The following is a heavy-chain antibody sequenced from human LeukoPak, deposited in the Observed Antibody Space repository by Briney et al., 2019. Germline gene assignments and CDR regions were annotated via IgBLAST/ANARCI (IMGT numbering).Heavy chain of an antibody. J-gene: IGHJ6*03. CDR3: ARDPYSGYYGTYYYYYMDV. Sequence: GGSLRLSCTASGFTFSSYDMHWVRQGTGKGLEWVSAIGTAGDTYYGGFVKGRFTISRENAKNSLYLQIDSLRAEDTAVYYCARDPYSGYYGTYYYYYMDVWGRGTAVSISS. CDR1: GFTFSSYD. D-gene: IGHD5-12*01. V-gene: IGHV3-13*01. CDR2: IGTAGDT.